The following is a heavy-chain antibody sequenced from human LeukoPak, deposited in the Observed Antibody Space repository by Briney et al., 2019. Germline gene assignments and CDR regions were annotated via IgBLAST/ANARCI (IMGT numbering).Heavy chain of an antibody. Sequence: GGSLRLSCAASGFTFSSYWMSWVRQAPGKGLEWVSAISGSGGSTYYADSVKGRFTISRDNSKNTLYLQMNGLRAEDTAVYYCAKHPYSSGWYWEYYFDYWGQGTLVTVSS. J-gene: IGHJ4*02. CDR3: AKHPYSSGWYWEYYFDY. D-gene: IGHD6-19*01. V-gene: IGHV3-23*01. CDR2: ISGSGGST. CDR1: GFTFSSYW.